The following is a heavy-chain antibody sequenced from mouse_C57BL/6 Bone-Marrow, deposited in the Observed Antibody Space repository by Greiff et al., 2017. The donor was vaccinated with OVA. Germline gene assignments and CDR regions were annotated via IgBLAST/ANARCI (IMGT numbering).Heavy chain of an antibody. CDR3: ARCYGNLDY. CDR1: GYAFTNYL. J-gene: IGHJ2*01. V-gene: IGHV1-54*01. D-gene: IGHD2-1*01. Sequence: QVQLQQSGAELVRPGTSVKVSCKASGYAFTNYLIEWVKQRPGQGLEWIGVINPGSGGTNYNEKFKGKATLTADKSSSTAYMQLSSLTSEDSAVYFCARCYGNLDYWGQGTTLTVSS. CDR2: INPGSGGT.